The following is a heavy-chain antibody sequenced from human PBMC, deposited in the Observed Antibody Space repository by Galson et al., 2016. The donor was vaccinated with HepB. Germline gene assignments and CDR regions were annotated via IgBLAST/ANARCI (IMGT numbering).Heavy chain of an antibody. J-gene: IGHJ4*02. CDR1: GFTFSGYG. CDR3: ARVSGGSKYADY. Sequence: SLRLSCAASGFTFSGYGMHWVRQAPGKGLEYVSGISRDGGSTYYGDSVKGRFAMSRDNSKNTLYLQMGSLRVEDMAMYYCARVSGGSKYADYWGQGTLVTVSS. D-gene: IGHD1-26*01. V-gene: IGHV3-64*02. CDR2: ISRDGGST.